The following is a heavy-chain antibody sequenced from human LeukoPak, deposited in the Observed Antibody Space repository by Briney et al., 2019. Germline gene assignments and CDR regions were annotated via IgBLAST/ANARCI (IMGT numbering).Heavy chain of an antibody. CDR3: AREGWGYCTNGVCYNDY. CDR1: GFTFSRYS. Sequence: PGGSLRLSCAASGFTFSRYSMNWVRQAPEKGLEWVSSISGSSSYIYYADSVKGRFTISRDNAKNSLYLQMNSLRAEDTAVYYCAREGWGYCTNGVCYNDYWGQGTLVTVSS. J-gene: IGHJ4*02. D-gene: IGHD2-8*01. CDR2: ISGSSSYI. V-gene: IGHV3-21*01.